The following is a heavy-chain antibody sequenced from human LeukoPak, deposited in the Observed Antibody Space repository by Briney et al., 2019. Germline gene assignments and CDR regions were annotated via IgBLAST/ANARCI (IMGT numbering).Heavy chain of an antibody. Sequence: GASVKVSCKASGYTFTTYGITWVRQAPGQGLEWMGWISTYNGNTKYPQKLQGRVTMTTDTSTSTAYMELRSLRSDDTAVYYCASSSRGYSGYDKKGFDYWGQGTLVTVSS. CDR1: GYTFTTYG. V-gene: IGHV1-18*01. J-gene: IGHJ4*02. CDR2: ISTYNGNT. D-gene: IGHD5-12*01. CDR3: ASSSRGYSGYDKKGFDY.